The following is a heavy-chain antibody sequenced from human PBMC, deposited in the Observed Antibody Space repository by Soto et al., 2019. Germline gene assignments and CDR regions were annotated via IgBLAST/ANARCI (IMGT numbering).Heavy chain of an antibody. Sequence: QPGGSLRLSCAASGFTFSTYSMNWVRQAPGKGLEWVSYISSSSSTIYYADSVKGRFTISRDNAKNSLYLQMNSLRDEDTAVYYCARPGAYCGGDCYSGDPWGQGTLVTVSS. CDR3: ARPGAYCGGDCYSGDP. CDR1: GFTFSTYS. J-gene: IGHJ5*02. V-gene: IGHV3-48*02. CDR2: ISSSSSTI. D-gene: IGHD2-21*02.